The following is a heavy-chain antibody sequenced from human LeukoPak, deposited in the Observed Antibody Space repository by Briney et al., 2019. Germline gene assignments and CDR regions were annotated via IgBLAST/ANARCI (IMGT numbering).Heavy chain of an antibody. CDR2: IIPILGIA. CDR3: ARAVKQQLGDY. J-gene: IGHJ4*02. D-gene: IGHD6-13*01. CDR1: GGTFSSYA. V-gene: IGHV1-69*04. Sequence: SVKVSCKASGGTFSSYAISWVRQAPGQGLEWMGRIIPILGIANYAQKFQGRVTTTADKSTSTAYMELSSLRSEDTAVYYCARAVKQQLGDYWGQGTLVTVSS.